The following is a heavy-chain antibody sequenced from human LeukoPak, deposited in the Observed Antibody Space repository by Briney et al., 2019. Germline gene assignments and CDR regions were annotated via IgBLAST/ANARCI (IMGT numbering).Heavy chain of an antibody. CDR2: LIPIFGTA. CDR3: ARDTRHRYCSSTICYRGWLDP. CDR1: GYTFTGYY. V-gene: IGHV1-69*13. Sequence: GASVKVSCKASGYTFTGYYMHWVRQAPGQGLEWMGGLIPIFGTANYAQKFQGRVTITADESTSTAYMELSSLRSEDTAVYYCARDTRHRYCSSTICYRGWLDPWGQGTLVTVSS. J-gene: IGHJ5*02. D-gene: IGHD2-2*01.